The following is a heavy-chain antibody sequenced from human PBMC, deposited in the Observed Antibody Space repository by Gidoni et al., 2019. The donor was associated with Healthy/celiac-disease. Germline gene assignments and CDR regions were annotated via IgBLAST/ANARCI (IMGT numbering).Heavy chain of an antibody. D-gene: IGHD3-10*01. CDR3: ARDPYYYGSGSDHPYYYGMDV. J-gene: IGHJ6*02. V-gene: IGHV4-61*02. CDR2: IYTSGST. CDR1: GGSVSSGSYY. Sequence: VQLQASGPGLVMPSQTLSLTCTVSGGSVSSGSYYWHWIRQPAGKGLEWIGRIYTSGSTNYNPSRKSRVTMSVDTSKNQFSLKLSAVTAADTAVYYCARDPYYYGSGSDHPYYYGMDVWGQGTTVTVSS.